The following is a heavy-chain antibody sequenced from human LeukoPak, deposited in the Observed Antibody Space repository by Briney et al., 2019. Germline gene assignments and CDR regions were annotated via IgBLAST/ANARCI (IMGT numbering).Heavy chain of an antibody. CDR1: GGSISSYY. V-gene: IGHV4-59*08. D-gene: IGHD3-10*01. J-gene: IGHJ5*02. CDR3: ARHAGSGSFYNCFDP. Sequence: PSETLSLTCTVSGGSISSYYWSWIRQPLGKRLEWIGYIYYSGSTNYNPSLRSRVTISVDTSKNQFSLKLSSVTAADTAVYYCARHAGSGSFYNCFDPWGQGTLVTVSS. CDR2: IYYSGST.